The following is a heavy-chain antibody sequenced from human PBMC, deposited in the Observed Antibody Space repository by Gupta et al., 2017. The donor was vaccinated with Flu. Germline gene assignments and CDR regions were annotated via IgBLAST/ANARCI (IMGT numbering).Heavy chain of an antibody. CDR3: ARGHWAN. D-gene: IGHD3-16*01. CDR2: ISSRVVV. J-gene: IGHJ4*02. Sequence: EVQLVESGGGLVQPGGSMSLSGVASGFTISSYDMSWVRQAPWRGLDWVSCISSRVVVYDGVPVRGRFTISRDNDKNSLYLQMSGLRDEDTAVYYGARGHWANWGQGTLVTVSS. CDR1: GFTISSYD. V-gene: IGHV3-48*03.